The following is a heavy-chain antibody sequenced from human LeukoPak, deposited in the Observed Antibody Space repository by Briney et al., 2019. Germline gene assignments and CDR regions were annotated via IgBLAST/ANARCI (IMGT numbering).Heavy chain of an antibody. CDR3: ARLSGSSWSYFDY. J-gene: IGHJ4*02. D-gene: IGHD1-26*01. V-gene: IGHV4-59*01. Sequence: SETLSLTCTVSGGSIIGYYWSWIRQPPGKGLEWFGYIYYTGSTNYNPSLKSRVTISVDTSNNQFSLKLSSVTAADTAVYYCARLSGSSWSYFDYWGQGTLVTVSS. CDR2: IYYTGST. CDR1: GGSIIGYY.